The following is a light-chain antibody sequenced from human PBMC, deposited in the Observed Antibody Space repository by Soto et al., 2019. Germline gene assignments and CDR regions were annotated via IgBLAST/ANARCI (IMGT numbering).Light chain of an antibody. CDR3: QKYTTAPWT. CDR1: QVINNF. Sequence: DIQMTQSPSSLSASVGDRVTITCRASQVINNFLAWYQQKPGKVPKLLIYAASTLQSGVPSRFSGSGSGTDFTLTISSLQPEDFATYYCQKYTTAPWTFGQGTKVEIK. J-gene: IGKJ1*01. CDR2: AAS. V-gene: IGKV1-27*01.